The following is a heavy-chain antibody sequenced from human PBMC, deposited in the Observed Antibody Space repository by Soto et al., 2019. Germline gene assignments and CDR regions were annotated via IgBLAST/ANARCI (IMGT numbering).Heavy chain of an antibody. D-gene: IGHD6-19*01. J-gene: IGHJ4*02. CDR3: ASGSPGAVEH. CDR2: MNPHSGDT. CDR1: GYSFTSLH. Sequence: ASVKVSCNDSGYSFTSLHFNWGRQATGQGLEWIGWMNPHSGDTGFAQRFQGRVTMTRNTSINTAYMELRSLRSQDTAVYYCASGSPGAVEHWGQGTQVTVSS. V-gene: IGHV1-8*01.